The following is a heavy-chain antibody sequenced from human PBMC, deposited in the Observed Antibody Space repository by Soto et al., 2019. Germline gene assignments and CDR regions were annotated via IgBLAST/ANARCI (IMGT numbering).Heavy chain of an antibody. V-gene: IGHV4-4*02. J-gene: IGHJ4*02. Sequence: SETLSLTCAVSSGSISSDNWWNWVRQPPEKGLEWIGEISHTGGTNYNPSLKTRVTISVDKSKNQFSLNLSSVTAADTAMYYCARAKYCSGSDCYGYYFDYWGQGTLVTVSS. D-gene: IGHD2-15*01. CDR2: ISHTGGT. CDR3: ARAKYCSGSDCYGYYFDY. CDR1: SGSISSDNW.